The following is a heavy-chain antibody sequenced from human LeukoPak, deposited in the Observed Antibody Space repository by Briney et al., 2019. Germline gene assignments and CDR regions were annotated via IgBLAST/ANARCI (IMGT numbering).Heavy chain of an antibody. J-gene: IGHJ4*02. D-gene: IGHD5-24*01. CDR2: ISAYNGNT. CDR1: GYTFTSYG. Sequence: ASVKVSCKASGYTFTSYGISWVGQDPGQGLEWMGWISAYNGNTNYAQKFQGRVTMTTDTSTSTAYMERRSLTSDDTAVYHCARGDVYFDSWGQGTLVTVSS. CDR3: ARGDVYFDS. V-gene: IGHV1-18*01.